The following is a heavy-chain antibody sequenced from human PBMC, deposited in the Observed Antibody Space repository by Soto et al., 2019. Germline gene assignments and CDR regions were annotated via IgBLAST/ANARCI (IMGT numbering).Heavy chain of an antibody. J-gene: IGHJ4*02. D-gene: IGHD3-10*01. V-gene: IGHV3-7*04. CDR2: IKQDGSEK. Sequence: GGSLRLSCAASRFAFNTYGMSWVRQAPGKGLEWVANIKQDGSEKYYVDSVKGRFTISRDNVKNSLYLQMNSLRDEDTAVYYCARNGILWFGESIFDYWGQGTLVTVSS. CDR1: RFAFNTYG. CDR3: ARNGILWFGESIFDY.